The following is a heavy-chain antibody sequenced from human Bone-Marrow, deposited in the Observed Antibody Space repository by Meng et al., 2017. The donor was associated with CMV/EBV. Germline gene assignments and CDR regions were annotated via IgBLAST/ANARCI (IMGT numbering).Heavy chain of an antibody. CDR1: GFTFSSYS. CDR3: ARAEERDYGMDV. J-gene: IGHJ6*02. V-gene: IGHV3-53*01. Sequence: GESLKISCAASGFTFSSYSMNWVRQAPGKGLEWVSVIYSGGSTYYADSVKGRFTISRDNSKNTLYLQMNSLRAEDTAVYYCARAEERDYGMDVWGQGTTVTVSS. CDR2: IYSGGST.